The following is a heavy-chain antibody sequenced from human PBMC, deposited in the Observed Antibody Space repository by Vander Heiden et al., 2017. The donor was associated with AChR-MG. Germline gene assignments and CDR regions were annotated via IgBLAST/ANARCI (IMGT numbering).Heavy chain of an antibody. V-gene: IGHV1-8*01. J-gene: IGHJ4*02. CDR1: GYTFTSYD. CDR2: MNPNSGNT. D-gene: IGHD2-2*01. Sequence: QVQLVQSGAEVKKPGASVKVSCKASGYTFTSYDINWVRQATGQGLEWMGWMNPNSGNTGYAQKFQGRVTMTRNTSISTAYMELSSLRSEDTAVYYCARGRVANKDIVVVPAEEFDYWGQGTLVTVSS. CDR3: ARGRVANKDIVVVPAEEFDY.